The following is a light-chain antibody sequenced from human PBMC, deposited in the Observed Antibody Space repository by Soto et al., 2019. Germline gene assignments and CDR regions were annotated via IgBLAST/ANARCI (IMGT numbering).Light chain of an antibody. J-gene: IGLJ3*02. CDR1: SSDIGGYNY. Sequence: QSVLTQPASVSGSPGQSITISCTGTSSDIGGYNYVSWYQQHPGKAPKLMIYEVNNRPSGVSNRFSGSKSVNTASLTISGLQAEDEADYYCSSYTSSSTLWVFGGGTKVTVL. CDR3: SSYTSSSTLWV. CDR2: EVN. V-gene: IGLV2-14*01.